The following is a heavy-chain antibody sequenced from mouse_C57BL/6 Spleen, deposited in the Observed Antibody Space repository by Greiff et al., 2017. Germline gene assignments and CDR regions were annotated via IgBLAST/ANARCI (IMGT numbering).Heavy chain of an antibody. Sequence: EVMLVESGGGLVKPGGSLKLSCAASGFTFSDYGMHWVRQAPEKGLEWVAYISSGSSTIYYADTVKGRFTISRDNAKNTLFLQMTSLRSEDTAMYYCARSPNWAWFAYWGQGTLVTVSA. CDR3: ARSPNWAWFAY. D-gene: IGHD4-1*01. CDR2: ISSGSSTI. V-gene: IGHV5-17*01. CDR1: GFTFSDYG. J-gene: IGHJ3*01.